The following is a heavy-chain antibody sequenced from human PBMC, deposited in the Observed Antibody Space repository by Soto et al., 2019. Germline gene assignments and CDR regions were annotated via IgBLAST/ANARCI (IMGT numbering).Heavy chain of an antibody. Sequence: QVQLQQWGAGLLKPSETLSLTCAVYGGFVSSGSYYWSWIRQPRGKGLEWIGEMSHTGGSHFNPSLKSRVNISVDTSKNQFSLQMTSVTAAETALYYCARVERGTATTIVDAFDIWGPGTMVTVSS. CDR1: GGFVSSGSYY. V-gene: IGHV4-34*01. J-gene: IGHJ3*02. CDR2: MSHTGGS. CDR3: ARVERGTATTIVDAFDI. D-gene: IGHD1-1*01.